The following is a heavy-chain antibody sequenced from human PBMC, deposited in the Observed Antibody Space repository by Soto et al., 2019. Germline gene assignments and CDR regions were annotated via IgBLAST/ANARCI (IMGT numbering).Heavy chain of an antibody. CDR3: ATTTMTTDYYGMDV. Sequence: GGSLSLSCAASGFTFSTYRMNWVRQAPGNGLEWVSYIGRNSSSIDYADSVKGRFTISRDDAKNSLYLQMNSLRAEDTAVYYCATTTMTTDYYGMDVWGQGTTVTVSS. J-gene: IGHJ6*02. CDR2: IGRNSSSI. V-gene: IGHV3-21*01. D-gene: IGHD4-17*01. CDR1: GFTFSTYR.